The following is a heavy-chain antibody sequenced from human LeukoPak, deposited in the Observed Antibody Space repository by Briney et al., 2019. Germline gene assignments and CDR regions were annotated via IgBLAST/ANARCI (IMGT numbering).Heavy chain of an antibody. Sequence: GRSLRLSCAASGFTFDDYAIGWVRQAPREGLGWVSGISWNIGSIGYANSVKGRLTISRDNSKNTVYLHMTNMRADDPAVYYSARDFFKGSSTSVGYFGMDVWGQGTTVTVSS. D-gene: IGHD2-2*01. CDR1: GFTFDDYA. J-gene: IGHJ6*02. CDR3: ARDFFKGSSTSVGYFGMDV. CDR2: ISWNIGSI. V-gene: IGHV3-9*01.